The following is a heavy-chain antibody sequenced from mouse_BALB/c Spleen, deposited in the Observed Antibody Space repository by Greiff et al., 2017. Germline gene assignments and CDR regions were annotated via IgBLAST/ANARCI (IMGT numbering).Heavy chain of an antibody. D-gene: IGHD2-12*01. J-gene: IGHJ4*01. V-gene: IGHV1S29*02. CDR2: IYPYNGGT. Sequence: EVQLQQSGPELVKPGASVKISCKASGYTFTDYNMHWVKQSHGKSLEWIGYIYPYNGGTGYNQKFKSKATLTVDNSSSTAYMELRSLTSEDSAVYYCARDYSDAMDYWGQGTSVTVSS. CDR1: GYTFTDYN. CDR3: ARDYSDAMDY.